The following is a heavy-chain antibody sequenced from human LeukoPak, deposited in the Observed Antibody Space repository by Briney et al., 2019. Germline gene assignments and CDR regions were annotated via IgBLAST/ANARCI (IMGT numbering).Heavy chain of an antibody. CDR3: ARVVCITIFGVVIREPNWFDP. Sequence: SGTLSLTCAVSGGSISSSNWWSWVRQPPGKGLEWIGEIYHSGSTYYNPSLKSRVTISVDTSKNQFSLKLSSVTAADTAVYYCARVVCITIFGVVIREPNWFDPWGQGTLVTVSS. V-gene: IGHV4-4*02. CDR2: IYHSGST. CDR1: GGSISSSNW. D-gene: IGHD3-3*01. J-gene: IGHJ5*02.